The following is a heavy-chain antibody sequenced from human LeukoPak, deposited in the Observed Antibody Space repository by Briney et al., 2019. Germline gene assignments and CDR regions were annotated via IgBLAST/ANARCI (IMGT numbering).Heavy chain of an antibody. D-gene: IGHD3-16*01. CDR3: ATFRWGVGFEY. CDR1: GGSFSGYY. Sequence: SETLSLTCAVYGGSFSGYYWTFIRQPPGKGPEWIGEINHSGSTNYNPSLKSRVTISVDASRNEFSLRLNSVTAADTAVYYCATFRWGVGFEYWGQGTLVTVSS. V-gene: IGHV4-34*01. J-gene: IGHJ4*02. CDR2: INHSGST.